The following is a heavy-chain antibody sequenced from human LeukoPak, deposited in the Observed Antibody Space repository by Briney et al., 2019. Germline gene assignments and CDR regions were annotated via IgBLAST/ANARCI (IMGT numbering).Heavy chain of an antibody. CDR3: AKDPLRYFDWLTRGDTA. V-gene: IGHV3-23*01. D-gene: IGHD3-9*01. J-gene: IGHJ5*02. CDR2: ISGSGGST. Sequence: GGSLRLSCAASGFTFSSYAMSWVRQAPGKGLEWVSAISGSGGSTYYADSVKGRLTISRDNSKNTLYLQMNSLRAEDTAVCYCAKDPLRYFDWLTRGDTAWGQGTLVTVSS. CDR1: GFTFSSYA.